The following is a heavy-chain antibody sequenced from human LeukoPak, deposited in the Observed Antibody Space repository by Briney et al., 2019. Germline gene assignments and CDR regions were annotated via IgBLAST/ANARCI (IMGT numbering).Heavy chain of an antibody. CDR3: ARGGGYSYGSFDY. D-gene: IGHD5-18*01. V-gene: IGHV3-74*01. J-gene: IGHJ4*02. Sequence: PGGSLRLSCVDSEFTFSSYWMHWVRQAPGEGLVWVSRINTDGSTTTYADSVKGRFTISRDNARNTLYLQMNSLRAEDTAVYYCARGGGYSYGSFDYWGQGTLVTVSS. CDR1: EFTFSSYW. CDR2: INTDGSTT.